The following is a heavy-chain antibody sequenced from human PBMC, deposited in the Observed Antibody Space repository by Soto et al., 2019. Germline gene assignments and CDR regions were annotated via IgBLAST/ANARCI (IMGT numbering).Heavy chain of an antibody. V-gene: IGHV3-74*01. Sequence: EVQLVESGGGLVQPGGSLRLSCAASGFTFTSHWMHWVRQAPGKGLVWVSRLNSDGSSRYYGDSMEGRFTISRDNAKNTVYLQINSLRDEDTAVYYCAGGLKNKYGMDVWGQGTTVTVSS. J-gene: IGHJ6*02. CDR2: LNSDGSSR. CDR1: GFTFTSHW. CDR3: AGGLKNKYGMDV.